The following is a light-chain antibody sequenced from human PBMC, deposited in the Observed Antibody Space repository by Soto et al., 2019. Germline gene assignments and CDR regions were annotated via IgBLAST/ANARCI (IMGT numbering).Light chain of an antibody. J-gene: IGKJ1*01. Sequence: RVMTQSPATLSLSPGERATLSCRASQSVSTNVAWYQQKPGQAPRLLIYGASTRATDIPARFSGSGSGTDFTLTISSLQSEDFAVYYCQQYNNWPPWTFGQETKVEVK. CDR3: QQYNNWPPWT. V-gene: IGKV3-15*01. CDR1: QSVSTN. CDR2: GAS.